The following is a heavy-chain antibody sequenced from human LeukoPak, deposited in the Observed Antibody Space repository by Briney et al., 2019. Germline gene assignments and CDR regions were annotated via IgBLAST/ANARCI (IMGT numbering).Heavy chain of an antibody. Sequence: SQTLSLTCTVSGGSISSGGYYWSWIRQHPGKGLEWIGYIYYSGSTYYNPSLKSRVTISVDTSKNQFSLKLSSVTAADTAVYYRARVYRSSAALYQLPFYFDYWGQGTLVTVSS. J-gene: IGHJ4*02. CDR1: GGSISSGGYY. CDR2: IYYSGST. V-gene: IGHV4-31*03. CDR3: ARVYRSSAALYQLPFYFDY. D-gene: IGHD2-2*01.